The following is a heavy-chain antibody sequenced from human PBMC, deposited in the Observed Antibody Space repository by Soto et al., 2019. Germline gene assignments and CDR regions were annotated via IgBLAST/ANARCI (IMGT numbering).Heavy chain of an antibody. CDR3: VSRGISAFDH. CDR2: ISSDGSNE. CDR1: GFTFSTYA. D-gene: IGHD1-1*01. V-gene: IGHV3-30-3*01. Sequence: GGSLRLSCAASGFTFSTYAMHWVHQAPGKGPDWVAFISSDGSNEYYADSVKGRFTISRDNSKKTLYLQMNSLRPEDTAVYCCVSRGISAFDHWGQGTLVTVSS. J-gene: IGHJ4*02.